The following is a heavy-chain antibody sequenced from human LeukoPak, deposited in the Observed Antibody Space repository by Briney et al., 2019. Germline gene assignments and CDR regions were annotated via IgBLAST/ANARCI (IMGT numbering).Heavy chain of an antibody. V-gene: IGHV1-3*01. CDR3: ARDRITMVRGVHNWFDP. Sequence: ASVKVSCKASGYTFTDHAMHWVRQAPGQRLEWMGWINAVNGNIKYSQKFQGRVTITRDTSASTAYMELSSLRSEDTAVYYCARDRITMVRGVHNWFDPWGQGTLVTVSS. D-gene: IGHD3-10*01. CDR1: GYTFTDHA. J-gene: IGHJ5*02. CDR2: INAVNGNI.